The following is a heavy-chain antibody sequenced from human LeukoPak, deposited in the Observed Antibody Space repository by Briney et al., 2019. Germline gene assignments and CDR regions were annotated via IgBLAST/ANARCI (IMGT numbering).Heavy chain of an antibody. Sequence: SPTPSLTFAISGDSVSSNSAAWNWIRQSPSRGLEWLGRTYYRSKWYNDDAVSVKSRITINPDTSKNQFSLQLNSVTPEDTAVYYCARDKRGYYYGSGLNWFDPWGQGTLVTVSS. CDR1: GDSVSSNSAA. D-gene: IGHD3-10*01. CDR3: ARDKRGYYYGSGLNWFDP. J-gene: IGHJ5*02. V-gene: IGHV6-1*01. CDR2: TYYRSKWYN.